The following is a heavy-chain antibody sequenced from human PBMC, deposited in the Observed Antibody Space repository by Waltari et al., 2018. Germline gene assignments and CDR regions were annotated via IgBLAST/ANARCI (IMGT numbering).Heavy chain of an antibody. V-gene: IGHV4-61*02. CDR2: IFTSGST. CDR1: GGSISSGSVY. D-gene: IGHD3-9*01. CDR3: ARDEARYYDIMTGGGYYGLDV. J-gene: IGHJ6*02. Sequence: QVQLQESGPGLVRPSQTLSLTCTVSGGSISSGSVYWTWIRPPAGKGLGWVGHIFTSGSTKYNPSLKSRVSVSLDTSENQFSLRLSSVTAADTAVYYCARDEARYYDIMTGGGYYGLDVWGQGTTVTVSS.